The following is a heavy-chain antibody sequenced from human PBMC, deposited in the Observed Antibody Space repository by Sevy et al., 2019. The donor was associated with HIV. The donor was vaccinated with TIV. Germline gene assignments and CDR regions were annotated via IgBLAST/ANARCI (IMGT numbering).Heavy chain of an antibody. CDR2: VYSGGAT. J-gene: IGHJ6*02. Sequence: GGSLRLSCAVSGFTLTNEFFSWVRQAPGKGLEWVAVVYSGGATYYADAVKGRFTISSDNSKSTLYLQLKSLGAEDTAVYYCAGVGYCRGGTCFSGFYYAMDVWGQGTTVTVSS. D-gene: IGHD2-15*01. CDR3: AGVGYCRGGTCFSGFYYAMDV. V-gene: IGHV3-53*01. CDR1: GFTLTNEF.